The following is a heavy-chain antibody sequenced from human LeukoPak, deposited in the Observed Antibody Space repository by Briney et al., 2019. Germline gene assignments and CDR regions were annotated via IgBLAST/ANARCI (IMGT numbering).Heavy chain of an antibody. CDR1: GSTFSAYW. CDR3: ARPLDV. CDR2: IKQDGSEK. Sequence: GGSLRLSCAASGSTFSAYWMSWVRQAPGKGLEWVANIKQDGSEKYYVDSVKGRFTISRDNAKNSLYLQMNSLRAEDTAVYYCARPLDVWGRGTTVTVSS. V-gene: IGHV3-7*01. J-gene: IGHJ6*02.